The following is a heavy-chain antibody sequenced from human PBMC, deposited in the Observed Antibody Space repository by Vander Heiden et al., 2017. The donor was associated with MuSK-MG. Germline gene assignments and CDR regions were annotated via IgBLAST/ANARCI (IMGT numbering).Heavy chain of an antibody. CDR3: TTGLLGIYPGLYYFVY. V-gene: IGHV3-15*01. CDR1: GLAFSNAR. CDR2: IKSKTDGGTT. D-gene: IGHD3-16*01. Sequence: EVQLVESGGGLVKPGGCLRLSCAASGLAFSNARTSWVRQAPGKGLEWVGRIKSKTDGGTTDYAAPVKCRFTISRNDSKNTRYLQMNSLNAEDPAMYYCTTGLLGIYPGLYYFVYWGQGTLVTVSS. J-gene: IGHJ4*02.